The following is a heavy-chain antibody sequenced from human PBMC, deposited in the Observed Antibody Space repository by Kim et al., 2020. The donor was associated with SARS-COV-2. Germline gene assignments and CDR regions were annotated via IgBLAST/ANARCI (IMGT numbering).Heavy chain of an antibody. J-gene: IGHJ5*02. D-gene: IGHD2-21*01. CDR1: GFTFSSYA. Sequence: GGSLRLSCAASGFTFSSYAMRWVRQAPGKGLEWVSTISYDVDNTYYADSVKGQFTISRDNSKNKLYLQMNSLRADDTAVYFCAKVKYSCGSHYFYACGQENLIFVSS. CDR3: AKVKYSCGSHYFYA. CDR2: ISYDVDNT. V-gene: IGHV3-23*01.